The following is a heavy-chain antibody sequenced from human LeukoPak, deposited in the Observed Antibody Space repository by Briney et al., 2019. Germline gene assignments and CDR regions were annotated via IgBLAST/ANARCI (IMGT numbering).Heavy chain of an antibody. Sequence: GGSLRLSCAASGFTFSSYWMSWVRQAPGKGLEWVANIKQDGSEKYYVDSVKGRFTTSRDNAKNSLYLQMNSLRAEDTAVYYCARDFDFYSSGGVLGVWGQGTTVTVSS. CDR3: ARDFDFYSSGGVLGV. J-gene: IGHJ6*02. CDR1: GFTFSSYW. V-gene: IGHV3-7*05. CDR2: IKQDGSEK. D-gene: IGHD6-19*01.